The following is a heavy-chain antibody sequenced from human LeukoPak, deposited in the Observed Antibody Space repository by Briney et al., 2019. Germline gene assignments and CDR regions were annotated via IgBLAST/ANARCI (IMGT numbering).Heavy chain of an antibody. J-gene: IGHJ4*02. Sequence: PGRSLGLSCTASGFTFPDSAMSWFRQAPGKGLEWVAFIRSKAYGATTEYAASVKGRFTVSRDDSKSIAYLQMNSLKTEDTAVYYCTPYGGNSAYYWGQGTLVTVSS. D-gene: IGHD4-23*01. CDR3: TPYGGNSAYY. V-gene: IGHV3-49*03. CDR1: GFTFPDSA. CDR2: IRSKAYGATT.